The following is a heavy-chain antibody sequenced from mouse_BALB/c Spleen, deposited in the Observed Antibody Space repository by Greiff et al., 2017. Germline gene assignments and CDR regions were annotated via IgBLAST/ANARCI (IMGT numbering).Heavy chain of an antibody. CDR1: GFSLTSYD. D-gene: IGHD2-14*01. J-gene: IGHJ4*01. V-gene: IGHV2-9-2*01. CDR2: IWTGGGT. Sequence: QVQLQQSGPGLVAPSQSLSITCTVSGFSLTSYDISWIRQPPGKGLEWLGVIWTGGGTNYNSAFMSRLSISKDNSKSQVFLKMNSLQTDDTAMYYCARNKEGNYVMDYWGQGTSVTVSS. CDR3: ARNKEGNYVMDY.